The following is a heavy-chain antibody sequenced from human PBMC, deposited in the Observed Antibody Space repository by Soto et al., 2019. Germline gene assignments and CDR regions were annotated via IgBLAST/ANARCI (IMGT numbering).Heavy chain of an antibody. D-gene: IGHD2-2*01. CDR2: INPNSGGT. V-gene: IGHV1-2*04. Sequence: ASVKVSCKASGYTFTGYYMHWVRQAPGQGLEWMGWINPNSGGTNYAQKFQGWVTMTRDTSISTAYMELSRLRSDDTAVYYCARAHCSSTSCRNAFDIWGQGTMVTVSS. CDR3: ARAHCSSTSCRNAFDI. CDR1: GYTFTGYY. J-gene: IGHJ3*02.